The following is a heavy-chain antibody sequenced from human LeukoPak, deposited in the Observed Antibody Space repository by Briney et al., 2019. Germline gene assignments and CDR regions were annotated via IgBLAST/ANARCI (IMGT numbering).Heavy chain of an antibody. V-gene: IGHV1-46*01. CDR2: INPSGGST. CDR1: GYTFTNYY. Sequence: GASAKVSCNASGYTFTNYYMHWVRQAPGQGLDWMGIINPSGGSTYYAQKFQGRVTMTRDTSTSTVYLEVSSLRSEDTAVHYCARGLGSTGKFDYWGQGTLVTVSS. D-gene: IGHD1-26*01. CDR3: ARGLGSTGKFDY. J-gene: IGHJ4*02.